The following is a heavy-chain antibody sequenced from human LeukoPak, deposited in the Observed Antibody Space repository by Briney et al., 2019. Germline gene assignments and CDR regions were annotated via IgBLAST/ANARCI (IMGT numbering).Heavy chain of an antibody. CDR2: IVPRFAAA. Sequence: SVKVSCKASGVTFSDYPISWVRQAPGQGPEWMGGIVPRFAAADYAQQFQGRVTITADKSTSTAYMELSSLRSEDTAVYYCASSRGLRYFDWLLYGGSHYGMDVWGKGTTVTVSS. V-gene: IGHV1-69*06. CDR3: ASSRGLRYFDWLLYGGSHYGMDV. J-gene: IGHJ6*04. CDR1: GVTFSDYP. D-gene: IGHD3-9*01.